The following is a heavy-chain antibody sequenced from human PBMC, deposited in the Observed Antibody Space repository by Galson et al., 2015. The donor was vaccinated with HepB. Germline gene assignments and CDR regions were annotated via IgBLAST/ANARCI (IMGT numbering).Heavy chain of an antibody. CDR1: GYNFTNYW. CDR3: ARQPYYSDALTGYYRGTYYFDY. Sequence: QSGAEVKKPGESLRISCKTSGYNFTNYWVSWVRQMPGKGPEWMEKIDPTDSYTNYSPSFQGHVTISTYKSVSTAYLQWNSLKASDTAIYYCARQPYYSDALTGYYRGTYYFDYWGPGALVTVSS. CDR2: IDPTDSYT. D-gene: IGHD3-9*01. V-gene: IGHV5-10-1*01. J-gene: IGHJ4*02.